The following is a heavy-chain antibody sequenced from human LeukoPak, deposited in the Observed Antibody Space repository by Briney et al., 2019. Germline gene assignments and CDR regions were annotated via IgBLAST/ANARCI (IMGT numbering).Heavy chain of an antibody. CDR3: ARDSYYYDTYYLDY. J-gene: IGHJ4*02. CDR2: FRVYNGNI. CDR1: GYTCTNYG. V-gene: IGHV1-18*04. D-gene: IGHD3-22*01. Sequence: ASVKVSCKASGYTCTNYGISWVRQAPGQRLERLVGFRVYNGNINYAQKLQGRVTMTTDTSTSTAHMELRSLRSDDTAVYYCARDSYYYDTYYLDYWGQGTLVTVSS.